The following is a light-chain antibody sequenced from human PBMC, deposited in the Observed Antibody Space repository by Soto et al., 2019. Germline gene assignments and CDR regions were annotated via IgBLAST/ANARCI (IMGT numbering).Light chain of an antibody. CDR2: GAS. J-gene: IGKJ3*01. CDR1: QGVTGDY. V-gene: IGKV3-20*01. Sequence: EIVLTQSPDTLSLSPGERATLSCRASQGVTGDYLAWYQQRPGQAPRLLIYGASRRATGIPDRFSGSRSGPDFTLTMRRLDPEDVAVYYCEHCGGSSLFTFGPGTKVDIK. CDR3: EHCGGSSLFT.